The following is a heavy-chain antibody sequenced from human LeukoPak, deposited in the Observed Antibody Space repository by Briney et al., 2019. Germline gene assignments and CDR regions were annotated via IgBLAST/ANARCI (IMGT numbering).Heavy chain of an antibody. Sequence: GGSLRLSCAASGFTFTGYYLHWVRQAPGQGLEWMGCVNPNSGDTNYAQKFQGSVTMTRDTSISTVYTELSRLRSDDTAVYYCARASGSYWWFDSWGQGTLVTVSS. V-gene: IGHV1-2*02. J-gene: IGHJ5*01. CDR3: ARASGSYWWFDS. D-gene: IGHD1-26*01. CDR1: GFTFTGYY. CDR2: VNPNSGDT.